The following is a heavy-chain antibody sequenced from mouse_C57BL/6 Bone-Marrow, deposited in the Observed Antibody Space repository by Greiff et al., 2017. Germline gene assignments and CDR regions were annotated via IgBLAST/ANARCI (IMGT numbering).Heavy chain of an antibody. Sequence: QVHVKQPGAELVKPGASVKLSCKASGYTFTSYWMQWVKQRPGQGLEWIGEIDPSDSYTNYNQKFKGKATLTVYPSSSTAYMQLSSLTSEDSAVYYCARWRDVYSYWYFDVWGTGTTVTVSS. J-gene: IGHJ1*03. D-gene: IGHD2-3*01. CDR2: IDPSDSYT. V-gene: IGHV1-50*01. CDR1: GYTFTSYW. CDR3: ARWRDVYSYWYFDV.